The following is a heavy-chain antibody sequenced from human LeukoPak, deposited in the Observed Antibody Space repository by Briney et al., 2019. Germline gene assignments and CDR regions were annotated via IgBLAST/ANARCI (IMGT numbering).Heavy chain of an antibody. V-gene: IGHV3-23*01. CDR2: TAGSGISK. Sequence: GGSLRLSCVASGFTFNNYAMSWVRQAPGRGLEWASSTAGSGISKDYADSVKGRFTISKDKSKNTLYLQMDNLRAEDTGVYFCARLPTFYYDSSGYHYDYWGQETLVTVSS. J-gene: IGHJ4*02. D-gene: IGHD3-22*01. CDR3: ARLPTFYYDSSGYHYDY. CDR1: GFTFNNYA.